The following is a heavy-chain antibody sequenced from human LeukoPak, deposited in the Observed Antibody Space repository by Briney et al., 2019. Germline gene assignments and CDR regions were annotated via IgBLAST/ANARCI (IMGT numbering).Heavy chain of an antibody. D-gene: IGHD4-11*01. CDR2: INPNSGGT. CDR1: GYTFTGYY. J-gene: IGHJ4*02. V-gene: IGHV1-2*02. Sequence: ASVKVSCKASGYTFTGYYMHWVRQAPGQGLEWMGWINPNSGGTNYAQKFQGRVTMTRDTSISTAYMELSRLRSDDTAVYYCARDATIVADQFDYWGQGTLVTVSS. CDR3: ARDATIVADQFDY.